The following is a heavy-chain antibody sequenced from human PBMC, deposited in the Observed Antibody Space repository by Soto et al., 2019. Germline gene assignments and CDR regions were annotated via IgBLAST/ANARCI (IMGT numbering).Heavy chain of an antibody. CDR3: AKEIWGWGYDMFGGDISFDH. CDR1: GFTFENYA. J-gene: IGHJ4*02. D-gene: IGHD3-9*01. V-gene: IGHV3-23*01. Sequence: ISLSCEFSGFTFENYAMNWVRRAPGKGLEWVSSISNIGGQTYYADSVKGRFTISRDMSKKTVHLRMNNLRADDTGVYFCAKEIWGWGYDMFGGDISFDHWGKGTPVTV. CDR2: ISNIGGQT.